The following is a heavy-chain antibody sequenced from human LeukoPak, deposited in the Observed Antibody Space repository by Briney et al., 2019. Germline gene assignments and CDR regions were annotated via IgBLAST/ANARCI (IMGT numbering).Heavy chain of an antibody. V-gene: IGHV3-23*01. CDR1: AFTFSSYA. CDR3: AKDRRKYHYDSSGYFLFDY. Sequence: PAASLRLYCAAYAFTFSSYAMSWVRQAPGKGLEWVSAISGSGGSTYYADSVKGRFTISRDNSKNTLYLQMNSLRAEDTAVYYCAKDRRKYHYDSSGYFLFDYWGQGTLVTVSS. J-gene: IGHJ4*02. D-gene: IGHD3-22*01. CDR2: ISGSGGST.